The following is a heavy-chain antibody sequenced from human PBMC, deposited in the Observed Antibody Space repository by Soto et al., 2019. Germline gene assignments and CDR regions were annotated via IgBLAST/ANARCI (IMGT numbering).Heavy chain of an antibody. V-gene: IGHV1-69*06. CDR2: IIPIFGTA. CDR1: GGTFSSYA. Sequence: VASVKVSCKAPGGTFSSYAISWVRQAPGQGLEWMGGIIPIFGTANYAQKFQGRVTITADKSTSTAYMELSSLRSEDTAVYYCARDLMYYDILTGYHRVNYGMDVWGQGTTVTVSS. J-gene: IGHJ6*02. CDR3: ARDLMYYDILTGYHRVNYGMDV. D-gene: IGHD3-9*01.